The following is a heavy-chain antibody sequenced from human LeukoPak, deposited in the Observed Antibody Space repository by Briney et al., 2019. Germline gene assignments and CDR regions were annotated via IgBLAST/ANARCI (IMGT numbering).Heavy chain of an antibody. J-gene: IGHJ4*02. CDR2: IYDTGST. V-gene: IGHV4-38-2*01. Sequence: PSETLSRTCAGSGYSISGGYYWGWIPQPPVKGLEWIGNIYDTGSTYSNPSLTSRVTISVAPSTNQCSLKLSSVPAAVTAVYYCARLHTMIAHFAYWGQGTLVTVSS. CDR1: GYSISGGYY. D-gene: IGHD3-22*01. CDR3: ARLHTMIAHFAY.